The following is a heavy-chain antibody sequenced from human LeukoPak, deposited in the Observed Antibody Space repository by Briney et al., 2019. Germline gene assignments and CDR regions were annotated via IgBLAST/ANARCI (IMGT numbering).Heavy chain of an antibody. J-gene: IGHJ4*02. CDR3: ARVEMATISVGYFDY. D-gene: IGHD5-24*01. V-gene: IGHV3-30-3*01. CDR1: GFTFSSYA. Sequence: PGGSLRLSCAASGFTFSSYAMHWVHQAPGKGLEWVAVISYDGSNKYYADSVKGRFTISRDNSKNTLYLQMNSLKAEDTAVYYCARVEMATISVGYFDYWGQGTLVTVSS. CDR2: ISYDGSNK.